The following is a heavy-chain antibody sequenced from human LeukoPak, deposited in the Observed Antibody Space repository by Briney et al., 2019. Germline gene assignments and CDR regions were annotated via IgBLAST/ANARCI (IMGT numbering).Heavy chain of an antibody. Sequence: SQTLSLTCAVSGGSISSGGYSWSWIRQPPGKGLEWIGYIYHSGSTYYNPSLKSRVTISVDRSKNQFSLKLSSVTAADTAVYYCARGLNYDILTGYFTPRPVYYFDYWGQGTLVTVSS. CDR2: IYHSGST. CDR3: ARGLNYDILTGYFTPRPVYYFDY. J-gene: IGHJ4*02. D-gene: IGHD3-9*01. CDR1: GGSISSGGYS. V-gene: IGHV4-30-2*01.